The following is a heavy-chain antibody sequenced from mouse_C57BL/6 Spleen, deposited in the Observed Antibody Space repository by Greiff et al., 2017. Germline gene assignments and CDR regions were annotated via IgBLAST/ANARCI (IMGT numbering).Heavy chain of an antibody. CDR1: GYTFTSYW. CDR2: IDPSDSYT. J-gene: IGHJ3*01. Sequence: VQLQQPGAELVKPGASVKLSCKASGYTFTSYWMQWVKQRPGQGLEWLGEIDPSDSYTNYKQKFKGTATLTVDTSSSTAYMQHSGLTSEDSAVYYCARRLYDGYPYWGQGTLVTVSA. D-gene: IGHD2-3*01. V-gene: IGHV1-50*01. CDR3: ARRLYDGYPY.